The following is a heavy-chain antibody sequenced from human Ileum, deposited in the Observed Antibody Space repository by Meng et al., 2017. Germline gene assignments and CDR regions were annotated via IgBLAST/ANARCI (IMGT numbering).Heavy chain of an antibody. Sequence: QVELNESVPGLVVRSGTLSLTCAVSGRSISSRCWGIWFGQPPGKGLEWIAEMNLSGGPNYNPSLKSRFTMSVDKSNHNLSLQLTSVTAADTAVYYCAHIFDSWGQGTLVTVSS. CDR1: GRSISSRCW. CDR3: AHIFDS. CDR2: MNLSGGP. J-gene: IGHJ4*02. V-gene: IGHV4-4*02.